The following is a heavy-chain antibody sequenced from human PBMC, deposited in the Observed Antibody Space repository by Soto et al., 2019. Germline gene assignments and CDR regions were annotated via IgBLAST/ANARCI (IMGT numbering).Heavy chain of an antibody. Sequence: PGGSLRLSCAASGFTFSTYAMSWVRQAPGKGLEWVAAISGSGGSTFYADPVKGRFTISRDNSKTTLYLQMNSLRGEDTAVYYCAKRLLYGSGTYYNNPFDYWGQGTLVTVSS. CDR3: AKRLLYGSGTYYNNPFDY. V-gene: IGHV3-23*01. CDR1: GFTFSTYA. D-gene: IGHD3-10*01. CDR2: ISGSGGST. J-gene: IGHJ4*02.